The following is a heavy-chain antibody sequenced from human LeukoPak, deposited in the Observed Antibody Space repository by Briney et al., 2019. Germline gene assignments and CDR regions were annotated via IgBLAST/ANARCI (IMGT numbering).Heavy chain of an antibody. V-gene: IGHV4-59*11. CDR3: VRDRATYGGWFDP. D-gene: IGHD4-17*01. J-gene: IGHJ5*02. CDR2: IYNTGTT. Sequence: PSGTLSLTCTVSGGSIRSHYWSWIRQPPGKGLGWIGYIYNTGTTKYNPSLKRRVNISLDQSKNQFSLNLTSVTAADTAVYYCVRDRATYGGWFDPWGQGTLVTVSS. CDR1: GGSIRSHY.